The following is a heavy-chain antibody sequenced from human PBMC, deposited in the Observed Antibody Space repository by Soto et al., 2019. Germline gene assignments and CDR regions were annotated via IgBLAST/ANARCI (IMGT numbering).Heavy chain of an antibody. CDR2: IYWDDDK. J-gene: IGHJ4*02. CDR1: GFSLTKSPVG. CDR3: AHRRGGSSWNDGFFDF. V-gene: IGHV2-5*02. D-gene: IGHD1-1*01. Sequence: QITLKESGPTLVEPTETLALTCSFSGFSLTKSPVGVGWFRQPPGKALEWLAVIYWDDDKRYNPSLKTRITLTKDTFSNQVALTMTDMEPKATTTYFCAHRRGGSSWNDGFFDFWGQGFHVTVS.